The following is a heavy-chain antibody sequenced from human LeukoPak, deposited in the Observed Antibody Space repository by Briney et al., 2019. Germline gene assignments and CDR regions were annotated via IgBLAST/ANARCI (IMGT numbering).Heavy chain of an antibody. J-gene: IGHJ4*02. D-gene: IGHD4-17*01. CDR2: IYYSVST. CDR3: ARVPTVTFFDY. V-gene: IGHV4-39*07. Sequence: SETLSLTCTVSGGSISSSSYYWGWIRQPPGKGLEWVGSIYYSVSTYDNPSLKSRVTISVDTSKNQFSLKLSSVTAADTAVYYCARVPTVTFFDYWGQGTLVTVSS. CDR1: GGSISSSSYY.